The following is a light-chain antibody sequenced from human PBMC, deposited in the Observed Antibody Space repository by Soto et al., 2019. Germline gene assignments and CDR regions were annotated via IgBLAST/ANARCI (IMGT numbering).Light chain of an antibody. CDR1: QSVNNY. J-gene: IGKJ2*01. Sequence: EIVLTQSPATLSLSPGERATLSCRASQSVNNYLAWYQQEPGQAPRLLIYEGSKRATGIPARFSGSGSGTDFTLTISSQEPEDFAVYYCQHRSNWPATFGQGTKVEI. V-gene: IGKV3-11*01. CDR2: EGS. CDR3: QHRSNWPAT.